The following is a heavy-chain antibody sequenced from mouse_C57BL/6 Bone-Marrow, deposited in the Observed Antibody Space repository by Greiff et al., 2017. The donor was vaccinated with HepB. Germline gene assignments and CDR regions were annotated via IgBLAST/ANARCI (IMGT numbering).Heavy chain of an antibody. Sequence: QVQLKQPGAELVMPGASVKLSCKASGYTFTSYWMHWVKQRPGQGLEWIGEIDPSDSYTNYNQKFKGKSTLTVDKSSSTAYMQLSSLTSEDSAVYYCASYPFDYWGQGTTLTVSS. CDR3: ASYPFDY. CDR2: IDPSDSYT. V-gene: IGHV1-69*01. CDR1: GYTFTSYW. J-gene: IGHJ2*01.